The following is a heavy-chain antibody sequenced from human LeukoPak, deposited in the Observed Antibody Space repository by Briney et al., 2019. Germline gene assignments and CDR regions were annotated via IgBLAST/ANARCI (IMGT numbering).Heavy chain of an antibody. J-gene: IGHJ4*02. V-gene: IGHV4-34*01. CDR3: AGPGAGDLDY. D-gene: IGHD3-10*01. CDR2: INHSGST. Sequence: SETLSRTCAVYGGSFGVYYWSWIRQPPGKGLEWSGEINHSGSTNYNPSLKSRVTISVDTSKNHFSLKLSSVTAADTAVYYCAGPGAGDLDYWGQGTLVTVSS. CDR1: GGSFGVYY.